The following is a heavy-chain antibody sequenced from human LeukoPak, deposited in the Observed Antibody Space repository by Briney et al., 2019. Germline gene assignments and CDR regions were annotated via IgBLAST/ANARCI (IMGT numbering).Heavy chain of an antibody. CDR2: IGSSGITI. CDR3: AGGHRLYGMDV. J-gene: IGHJ6*02. CDR1: GFTFSSYE. Sequence: PGGSLRLSCAASGFTFSSYEMSWVRQAPGKGLEWVSYIGSSGITIYYADSVKGRFTISRDNAKNSLYLQMNSLRAEDTAVYYCAGGHRLYGMDVWGQGTTVTVSS. V-gene: IGHV3-48*03. D-gene: IGHD3-16*02.